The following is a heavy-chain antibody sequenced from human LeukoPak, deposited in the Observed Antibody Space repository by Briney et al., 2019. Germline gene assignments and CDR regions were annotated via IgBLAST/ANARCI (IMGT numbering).Heavy chain of an antibody. CDR2: INTNTGNP. V-gene: IGHV7-4-1*02. J-gene: IGHJ4*02. D-gene: IGHD3-22*01. CDR1: GYTFASYA. CDR3: ARGREDDSSGPSHYFDY. Sequence: ASVKVSCKASGYTFASYALSWVRQAPGQGLEWMGWINTNTGNPIYARGFTGRLVFSLETSVSTAHLQISSLKAEDTAMYYCARGREDDSSGPSHYFDYWGQGTLVTVSS.